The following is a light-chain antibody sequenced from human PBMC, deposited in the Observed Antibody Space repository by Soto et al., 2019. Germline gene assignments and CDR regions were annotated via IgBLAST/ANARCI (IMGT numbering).Light chain of an antibody. V-gene: IGLV2-14*01. CDR1: SSDVGGYNY. Sequence: QSALTQPASVSGSPGQSITISCTGTSSDVGGYNYVSWYQQHPGKAPKLMIYDVSNRPSGVSNRFSGSKSGNTASLTISGLQAEDGADYYCSSYTSSSPLVVFGGGTKVTVL. CDR2: DVS. J-gene: IGLJ2*01. CDR3: SSYTSSSPLVV.